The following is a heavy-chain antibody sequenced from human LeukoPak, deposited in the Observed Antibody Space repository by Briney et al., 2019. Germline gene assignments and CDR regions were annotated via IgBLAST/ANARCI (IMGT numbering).Heavy chain of an antibody. Sequence: GASVKVSCKASGGTFSSYAISWVRQAPGQGLEWMGGIIPIFGTANYAQKFQGRVTITADKSTSTAYMELSSLRSEDTAVYYCARASIVATMGACFDYWGQGTLVTVSS. V-gene: IGHV1-69*06. CDR2: IIPIFGTA. CDR1: GGTFSSYA. CDR3: ARASIVATMGACFDY. J-gene: IGHJ4*02. D-gene: IGHD5-12*01.